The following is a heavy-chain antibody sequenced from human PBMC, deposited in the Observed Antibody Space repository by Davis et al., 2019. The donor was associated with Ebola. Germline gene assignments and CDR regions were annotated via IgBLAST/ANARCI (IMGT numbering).Heavy chain of an antibody. Sequence: GGSLRLSCAASGFTSRRYWMSWVRQAPGKGLEWVAKIKEDGSEKLEVDSVKGRFTISRDNAKDSLYLQMNSLRAEDTAVYYCARGSRNMDVWGQGTTVTVSS. CDR1: GFTSRRYW. CDR3: ARGSRNMDV. V-gene: IGHV3-7*03. CDR2: IKEDGSEK. J-gene: IGHJ6*02.